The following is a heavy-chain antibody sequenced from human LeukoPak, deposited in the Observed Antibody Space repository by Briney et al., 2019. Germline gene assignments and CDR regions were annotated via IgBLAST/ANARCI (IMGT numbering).Heavy chain of an antibody. CDR1: GFTFSSYA. V-gene: IGHV3-30-3*01. CDR3: ARAISPAAQEGRFDY. Sequence: PGGSLRLSCAASGFTFSSYAMHWVRQAPGKGLEWVAVISYDGSNKYYADSVKGRFTISRDNSKNTLYLQMNSLRAEDTAVYYCARAISPAAQEGRFDYWGQGTLVTVSS. J-gene: IGHJ4*02. CDR2: ISYDGSNK. D-gene: IGHD2-2*01.